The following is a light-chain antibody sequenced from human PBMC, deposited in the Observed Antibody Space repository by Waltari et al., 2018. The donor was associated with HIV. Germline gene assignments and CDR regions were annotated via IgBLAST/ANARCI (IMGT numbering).Light chain of an antibody. V-gene: IGLV4-69*01. J-gene: IGLJ3*02. CDR3: QTWGPGFQV. CDR2: LNSDGSH. CDR1: NGHARYA. Sequence: QVVLTQSPSASASLGASVKLTCTLSNGHARYALAWHQPQPEKGPRLLVKLNSDGSHFKGDGIPDRFSGSSSGAERYLTISSLQSEDEADYYCQTWGPGFQVFGGGTKLTVL.